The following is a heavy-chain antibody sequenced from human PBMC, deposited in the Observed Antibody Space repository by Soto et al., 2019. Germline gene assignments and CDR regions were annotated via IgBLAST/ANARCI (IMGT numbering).Heavy chain of an antibody. Sequence: SETLSLTCTVSGGSISSSSYYWGWIRQPPRKGPEWIVSNYYSGSTHYNPLLKSRVSISVDTSKNPFSLKLSSVTAADTAVYYCARHIRIPQTVDQWRVNWFDTGGQGTLVTVSS. V-gene: IGHV4-39*01. J-gene: IGHJ5*02. CDR1: GGSISSSSYY. D-gene: IGHD6-19*01. CDR2: NYYSGST. CDR3: ARHIRIPQTVDQWRVNWFDT.